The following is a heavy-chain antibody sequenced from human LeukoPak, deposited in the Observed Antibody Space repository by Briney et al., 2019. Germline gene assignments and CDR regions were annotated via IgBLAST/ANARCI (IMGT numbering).Heavy chain of an antibody. D-gene: IGHD6-19*01. CDR3: ARDPYSSGWYTVDY. CDR2: ISSSSSTI. J-gene: IGHJ4*02. Sequence: GGSLRLSCAASGFTFSSYSMNWVRQAPGKGLEWVSYISSSSSTIYYADSVKGRFTISRDNAKNSLYLQMNSLRAEDTAVYYCARDPYSSGWYTVDYWGQGTLVTVSS. CDR1: GFTFSSYS. V-gene: IGHV3-48*01.